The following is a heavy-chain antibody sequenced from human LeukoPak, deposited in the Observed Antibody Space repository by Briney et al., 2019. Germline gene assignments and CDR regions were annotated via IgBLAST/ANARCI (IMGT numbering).Heavy chain of an antibody. CDR1: GGSLSSYY. Sequence: SETLSLTCTVSGGSLSSYYWNWIRQPAWKGLEWIGRISISGSANYNPSLNSRVTLSVDTSKIQLSLILNSVTAADAAVFYCATEPTRTPYFYMVVWGKGTTVIVSS. D-gene: IGHD1-1*01. CDR2: ISISGSA. J-gene: IGHJ6*03. CDR3: ATEPTRTPYFYMVV. V-gene: IGHV4-4*07.